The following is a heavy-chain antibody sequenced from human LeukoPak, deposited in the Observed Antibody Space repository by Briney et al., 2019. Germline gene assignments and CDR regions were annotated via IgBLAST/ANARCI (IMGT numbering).Heavy chain of an antibody. J-gene: IGHJ4*02. V-gene: IGHV3-30-3*01. CDR1: GFTFSNYA. CDR3: AREFVAGATSPSY. Sequence: GGSLRFSCAASGFTFSNYAMHWVRQTPGKGLEWVAVISYDGSNKYYAESVKGRFTISRDNSKNTLYLQMNSLRAEDTAVYYCAREFVAGATSPSYWGQGTLVTVSS. CDR2: ISYDGSNK. D-gene: IGHD1-26*01.